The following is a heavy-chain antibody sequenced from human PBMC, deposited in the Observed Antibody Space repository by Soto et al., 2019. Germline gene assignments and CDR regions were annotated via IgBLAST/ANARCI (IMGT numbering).Heavy chain of an antibody. D-gene: IGHD6-13*01. J-gene: IGHJ4*02. CDR2: INPNSGGT. V-gene: IGHV1-2*02. Sequence: ASVKVSCKASGYTFTGYYMHWVRQPPGQGLEWMGWINPNSGGTNYAQKFQGRVTMTRDTSISTAYVELSRLRSDDTAVYSCARDFRYSSSWYIDYWGQGTLVTVSS. CDR3: ARDFRYSSSWYIDY. CDR1: GYTFTGYY.